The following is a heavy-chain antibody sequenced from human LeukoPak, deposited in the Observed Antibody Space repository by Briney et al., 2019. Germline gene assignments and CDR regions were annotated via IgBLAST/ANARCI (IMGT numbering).Heavy chain of an antibody. D-gene: IGHD6-19*01. Sequence: GGSLRLSCAASGFTFSSHWMSWVRQAPGKGLEWVANIKHDGREKYYVGSVKGRFTISRDNAKNSLYLQMNSLRAEDTAVYYCASAYSSGWYYSYWGQGTLVTVSS. V-gene: IGHV3-7*01. CDR1: GFTFSSHW. CDR2: IKHDGREK. J-gene: IGHJ4*02. CDR3: ASAYSSGWYYSY.